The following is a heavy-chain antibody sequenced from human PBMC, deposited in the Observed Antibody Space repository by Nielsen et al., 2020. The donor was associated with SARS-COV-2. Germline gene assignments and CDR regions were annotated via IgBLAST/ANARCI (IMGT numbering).Heavy chain of an antibody. CDR1: GFTFSSYA. Sequence: GESLKISCAASGFTFSSYAMSWVRQAPGKGLEWVSAISGNGGSTYYADSVKGRFTISRDNSKNTLYLQMNSLRTEDTAVYYCARSPSYYGSGVDYWGQGTLVTVSS. D-gene: IGHD3-10*01. V-gene: IGHV3-23*01. CDR2: ISGNGGST. CDR3: ARSPSYYGSGVDY. J-gene: IGHJ4*02.